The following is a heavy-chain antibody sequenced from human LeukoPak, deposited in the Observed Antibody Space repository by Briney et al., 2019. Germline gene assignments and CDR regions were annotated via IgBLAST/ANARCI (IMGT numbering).Heavy chain of an antibody. CDR3: AREYGSGVDWFDP. Sequence: GGSLRLSCAASGFSVGSNYMSWVRQAPGKGLEWVSIIYNDGTTYYADSVKGRFTISRDNSKNTLYLQMNSLRAEDTAVYYCAREYGSGVDWFDPWGQGTLVTVSS. D-gene: IGHD3-10*01. V-gene: IGHV3-53*01. CDR1: GFSVGSNY. J-gene: IGHJ5*02. CDR2: IYNDGTT.